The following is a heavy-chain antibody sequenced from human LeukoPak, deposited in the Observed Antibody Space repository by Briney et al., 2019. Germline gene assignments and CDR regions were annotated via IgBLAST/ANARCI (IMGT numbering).Heavy chain of an antibody. Sequence: SETLSLTCAVYGVSFSGYYWSWIRQPPGKGLEWIGEINHSGSTNYNPSLKSRVTISVDTSKNQFSLKLSSVTAADTAVYYCARAQGYSYGYLYDYGGQGTLVTVSP. V-gene: IGHV4-34*01. CDR3: ARAQGYSYGYLYDY. CDR2: INHSGST. D-gene: IGHD5-18*01. J-gene: IGHJ4*02. CDR1: GVSFSGYY.